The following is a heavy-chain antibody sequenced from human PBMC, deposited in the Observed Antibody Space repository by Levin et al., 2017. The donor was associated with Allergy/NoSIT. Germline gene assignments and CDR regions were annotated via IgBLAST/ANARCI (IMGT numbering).Heavy chain of an antibody. CDR2: INSDGSST. CDR3: ARVLLWFGELSTQDY. D-gene: IGHD3-10*01. Sequence: GESLKISCAASGFTFSSYWMHWVRQAPGKGLVWVSRINSDGSSTSYADSVKGRFTISRDNAKNTLYLQMNSLRAEDTAVYYCARVLLWFGELSTQDYWGQGTLVTVSS. CDR1: GFTFSSYW. V-gene: IGHV3-74*01. J-gene: IGHJ4*02.